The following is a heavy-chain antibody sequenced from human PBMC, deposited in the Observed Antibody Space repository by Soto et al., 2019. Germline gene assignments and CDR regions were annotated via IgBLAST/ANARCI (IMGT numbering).Heavy chain of an antibody. CDR1: GFTFTSYA. CDR3: ARVPPWGNSAGDYYIQHYDS. D-gene: IGHD3-10*01. CDR2: INGGSGNT. V-gene: IGHV1-3*01. Sequence: ASVKVSSKSSGFTFTSYAIHCLRQAPGQRPQWMGWINGGSGNTKYSQDFQGRVTFTRDTFATTAYLELSSLRSEDTAVYYCARVPPWGNSAGDYYIQHYDSWGQGTPVTSPQ. J-gene: IGHJ4*02.